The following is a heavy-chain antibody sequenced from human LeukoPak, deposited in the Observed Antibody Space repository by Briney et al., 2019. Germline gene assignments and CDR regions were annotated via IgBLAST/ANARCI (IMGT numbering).Heavy chain of an antibody. V-gene: IGHV1-69*04. CDR2: IIPILGIA. CDR3: AREPPMVRGVAYYFDY. Sequence: SVKVSCKASGGTFSSYAISWVRQAPGQGLEWMGRIIPILGIANYVQKFQGRVTITADKSTSTAYMELSSLRSEDTAVYYCAREPPMVRGVAYYFDYWGQGTLVTVSS. CDR1: GGTFSSYA. J-gene: IGHJ4*02. D-gene: IGHD3-10*01.